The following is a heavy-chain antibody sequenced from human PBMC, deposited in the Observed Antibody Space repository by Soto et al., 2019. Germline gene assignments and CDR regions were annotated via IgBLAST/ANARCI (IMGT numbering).Heavy chain of an antibody. V-gene: IGHV3-33*01. Sequence: GGSLRLSCAASGFTFSTSVIHWVRQAPGKGLEWVAVISSDETNEDYADSVRGRFTISRDNSKNSLYLQMNSLRAEDTAVYYCARDGCSSTSCYGGYGMDVWGQGTTVTVSS. CDR3: ARDGCSSTSCYGGYGMDV. CDR2: ISSDETNE. D-gene: IGHD2-2*01. CDR1: GFTFSTSV. J-gene: IGHJ6*02.